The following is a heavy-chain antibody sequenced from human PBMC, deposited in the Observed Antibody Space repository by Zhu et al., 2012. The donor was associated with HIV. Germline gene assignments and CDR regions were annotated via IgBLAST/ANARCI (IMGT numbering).Heavy chain of an antibody. Sequence: QVQLQESGPGLVKAAETLSLTCAVSGASINNYYWSWIRLSPGRGLEWVGHIHYSGSTNYNPSLKSRVTILLDTSKKLVFLNLKSVTAADTAIYYCARDGLRGXTYGDYYYYMDLVGTKGTTVTVSS. CDR1: GASINNYY. D-gene: IGHD4-17*01. CDR3: ARDGLRGXTYGDYYYYMDL. V-gene: IGHV4-59*01. J-gene: IGHJ6*03. CDR2: IHYSGST.